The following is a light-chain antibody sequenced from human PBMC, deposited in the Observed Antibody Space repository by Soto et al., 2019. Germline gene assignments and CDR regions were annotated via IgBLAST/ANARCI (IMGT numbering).Light chain of an antibody. CDR3: QQYGISQNT. Sequence: ETVMTQSPGTLSLSPGERATLSCRASQSVSSGYLAWYQQKPGQAPRLLIFGASYRATGIPDRFTGSGSGTDFTLTISRLEPEDCAVYYCQQYGISQNTFGQGTKLEIK. J-gene: IGKJ2*01. CDR1: QSVSSGY. V-gene: IGKV3-20*01. CDR2: GAS.